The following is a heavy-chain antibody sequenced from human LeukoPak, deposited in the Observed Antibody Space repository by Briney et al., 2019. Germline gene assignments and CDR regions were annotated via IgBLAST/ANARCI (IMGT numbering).Heavy chain of an antibody. D-gene: IGHD1-26*01. CDR1: GGSISSYY. Sequence: SETLSLTCTVSGGSISSYYWSWIRQPPGKGLEWIGYIYYSGSTNYNPSLKSRVTISVDTSKNQFSLKLSSVTAADTAVYYCARHSSGSSYGMDVWGQGTTVTVPS. CDR3: ARHSSGSSYGMDV. J-gene: IGHJ6*02. CDR2: IYYSGST. V-gene: IGHV4-59*08.